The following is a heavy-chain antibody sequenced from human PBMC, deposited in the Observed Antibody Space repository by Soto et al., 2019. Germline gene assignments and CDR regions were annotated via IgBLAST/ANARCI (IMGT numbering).Heavy chain of an antibody. J-gene: IGHJ6*03. CDR3: ARASGYSNYESLLYYYYYMDV. CDR2: ISAYNGNT. D-gene: IGHD4-4*01. Sequence: ASVKVSCKASGYTFTSYGISWVRQAPGQGLEWMGWISAYNGNTNYAQKLQGRVTMTTDTSTSTAYMELRSLRSDDTAVYYCARASGYSNYESLLYYYYYMDVWGKGTTVTVSS. CDR1: GYTFTSYG. V-gene: IGHV1-18*01.